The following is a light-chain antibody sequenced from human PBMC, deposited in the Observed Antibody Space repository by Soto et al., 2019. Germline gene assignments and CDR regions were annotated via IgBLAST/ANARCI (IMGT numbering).Light chain of an antibody. CDR1: LGISIN. CDR3: QQYNKWPQT. CDR2: GAS. V-gene: IGKV3-15*01. J-gene: IGKJ1*01. Sequence: EIVMSQSPATLSVSPWERVTLSCRASLGISINLAWYQQRPGQAPRLLIYGASTRATGVPTRFSGSGSGTEFTLTISSLQSEDLAVYHCQQYNKWPQTFGQGTKVDIK.